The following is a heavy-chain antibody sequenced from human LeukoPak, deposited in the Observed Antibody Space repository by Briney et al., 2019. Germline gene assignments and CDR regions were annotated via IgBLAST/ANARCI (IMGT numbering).Heavy chain of an antibody. CDR2: INHSGST. CDR3: ARGPYYDFWSGYPYYFDY. V-gene: IGHV4-34*01. J-gene: IGHJ4*02. Sequence: SETLSLTCAVYGGSFSGYYWSWIRQPPGKELEWIGEINHSGSTNYNPSLKSRVTISVDTSKNQFSLKLSSVTAADTAVYYCARGPYYDFWSGYPYYFDYWGQGTLVTVSS. CDR1: GGSFSGYY. D-gene: IGHD3-3*01.